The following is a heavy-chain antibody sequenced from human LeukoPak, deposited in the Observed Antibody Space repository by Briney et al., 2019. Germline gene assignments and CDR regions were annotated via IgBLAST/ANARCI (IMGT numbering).Heavy chain of an antibody. CDR3: ATDLPPFDYCSSTSCHDY. J-gene: IGHJ4*02. CDR1: GDSVSSNSAA. D-gene: IGHD2-2*01. V-gene: IGHV6-1*01. CDR2: TYYRSKWYN. Sequence: SQTLSLTCAISGDSVSSNSAAWNWIRQSPSRGLEWLGRTYYRSKWYNDYAESVKSRITINPDTSKNQFSLQLNSVTPEDTAVYYCATDLPPFDYCSSTSCHDYWGQGTLVTVSS.